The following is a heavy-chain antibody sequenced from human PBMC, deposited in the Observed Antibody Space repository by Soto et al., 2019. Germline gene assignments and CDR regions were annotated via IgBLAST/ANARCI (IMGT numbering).Heavy chain of an antibody. V-gene: IGHV1-3*01. Sequence: ASVTVSCQASGYTFTRYAMHWVRQAPGQRLEWMGWINAGNGNTKYSQKFQGRVTITRDTSASTAYMELSSLRSEDTAVYYCARQQQLVYNWFDPWGQGTLVTVSS. J-gene: IGHJ5*02. D-gene: IGHD6-13*01. CDR2: INAGNGNT. CDR3: ARQQQLVYNWFDP. CDR1: GYTFTRYA.